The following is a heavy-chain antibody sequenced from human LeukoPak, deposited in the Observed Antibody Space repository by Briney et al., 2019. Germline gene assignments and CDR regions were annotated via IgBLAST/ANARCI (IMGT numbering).Heavy chain of an antibody. D-gene: IGHD4-11*01. V-gene: IGHV3-9*03. CDR2: ISWNSGSI. J-gene: IGHJ3*02. CDR1: GFTFDDYA. Sequence: GGSLRLSCAASGFTFDDYAMHWVRQAPGKGLEWVSGISWNSGSIGYADSVKGRFTISRDNAKNSLYLQMNSLRAEDMALYYCAKYSKLDAFDIWGQGTMVTVSS. CDR3: AKYSKLDAFDI.